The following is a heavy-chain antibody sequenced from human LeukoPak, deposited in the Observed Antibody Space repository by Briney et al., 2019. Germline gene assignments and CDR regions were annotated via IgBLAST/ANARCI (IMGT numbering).Heavy chain of an antibody. D-gene: IGHD3-10*01. V-gene: IGHV3-23*01. CDR1: GFTFSSYG. CDR3: ARGAYYGS. CDR2: ISFTGGTT. Sequence: GGTLRLSCAASGFTFSSYGMSWVRQAPGKGLEWVSSISFTGGTTYYADSVKGRFTISRDNSKDTLYLQMNSVRAEDTAVYYCARGAYYGSGGQGTLVTVSS. J-gene: IGHJ4*02.